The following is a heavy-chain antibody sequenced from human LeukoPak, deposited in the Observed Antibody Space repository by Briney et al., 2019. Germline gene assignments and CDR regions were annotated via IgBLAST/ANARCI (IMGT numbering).Heavy chain of an antibody. J-gene: IGHJ4*02. CDR3: AKDGEGGDYGDYEATWYFDY. CDR1: GFTFSSYS. V-gene: IGHV3-30*18. D-gene: IGHD4-17*01. CDR2: ISYDGSNK. Sequence: GGSLRLSCAASGFTFSSYSMNWVRQAPGKGLEWVAVISYDGSNKYYADSVKGRFTISRDNSKNTLYLQMNSLRAEDTAVYYCAKDGEGGDYGDYEATWYFDYWGQGTLVTVSS.